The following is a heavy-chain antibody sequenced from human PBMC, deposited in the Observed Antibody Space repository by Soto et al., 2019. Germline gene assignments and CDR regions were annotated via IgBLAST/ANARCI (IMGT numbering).Heavy chain of an antibody. CDR2: INHSGST. J-gene: IGHJ4*02. CDR3: ARGDLTHDF. Sequence: PSETLSLTCAVYGGSFSGYYWSWIRQPPGKGLEWIGEINHSGSTNYNPSLKSRVTISVDTSKNQFSLKLSSVTAADKAVYYCARGDLTHDFWGQGTLVTVSS. CDR1: GGSFSGYY. V-gene: IGHV4-34*01.